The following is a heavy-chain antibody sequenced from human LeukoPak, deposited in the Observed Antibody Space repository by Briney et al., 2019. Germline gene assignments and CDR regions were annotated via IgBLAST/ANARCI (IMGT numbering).Heavy chain of an antibody. V-gene: IGHV5-51*01. Sequence: GESLKISCKGSGYSFTSYWIGWVRQMPGKGLEWMGIIYPGDSDTRYSPSFQGQVTISADKSISTAYLQWSSLKASDTAMYYYARPRNCSSTSCYGPSDYWGQGTLVTVSS. CDR2: IYPGDSDT. J-gene: IGHJ4*02. CDR1: GYSFTSYW. D-gene: IGHD2-2*01. CDR3: ARPRNCSSTSCYGPSDY.